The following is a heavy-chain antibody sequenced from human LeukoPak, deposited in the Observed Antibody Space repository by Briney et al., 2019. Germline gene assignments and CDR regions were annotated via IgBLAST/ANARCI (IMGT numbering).Heavy chain of an antibody. V-gene: IGHV1-18*01. J-gene: IGHJ3*01. D-gene: IGHD2-2*01. CDR3: ARDRDIVVRPAIPYAFDL. CDR2: ISGYNGNT. CDR1: GYTFTSYG. Sequence: ASVKVSCKASGYTFTSYGISRVRQAPGQGLEWMGWISGYNGNTNYAQKVQGRVTMTTDTSTSTAYMELRSLTSDDTAVYFCARDRDIVVRPAIPYAFDLWGQGTMVTVSS.